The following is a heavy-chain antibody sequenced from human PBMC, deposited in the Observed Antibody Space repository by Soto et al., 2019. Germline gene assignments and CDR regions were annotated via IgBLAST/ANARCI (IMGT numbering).Heavy chain of an antibody. CDR3: AASRYCSGGSCYSTRFYYYYGMDV. CDR1: GGSISSYY. D-gene: IGHD2-15*01. CDR2: IYYSGST. Sequence: SETLSLTCTVSGGSISSYYWSWIRQPPGKGLEWIGYIYYSGSTNYNPSLKSRVTISVDTSKNQFSLKLGSVTAADTAVYYCAASRYCSGGSCYSTRFYYYYGMDVWGQGTTVTVSS. V-gene: IGHV4-59*01. J-gene: IGHJ6*02.